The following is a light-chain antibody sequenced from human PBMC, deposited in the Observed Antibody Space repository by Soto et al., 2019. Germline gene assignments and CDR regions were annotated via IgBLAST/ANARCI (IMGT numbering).Light chain of an antibody. J-gene: IGKJ1*01. V-gene: IGKV1-5*03. CDR1: QNVGTW. CDR3: QEYNSDWT. CDR2: KAS. Sequence: DIQMTQSPSTLSASVGDRVTITCRASQNVGTWLAWYQQKPGKAPKVLIYKASSLEIGVPSRFSGSGSGTEFTLTIRSLQPDDFATYYCQEYNSDWTFGQGTKVEIK.